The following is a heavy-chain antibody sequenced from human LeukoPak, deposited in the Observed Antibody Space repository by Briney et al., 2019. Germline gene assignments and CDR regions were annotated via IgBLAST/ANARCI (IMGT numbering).Heavy chain of an antibody. CDR3: ARRPESGTASAYNFYGMDV. CDR2: ISYDGSNK. V-gene: IGHV3-30*03. Sequence: PGGSLRLSCAASGFTFSNYGMHWVRQAPGKGLEWVAVISYDGSNKYYADSVKGRFTISRDNAKNTLYLQMNSLRAEDTAVYHCARRPESGTASAYNFYGMDVWGQGTTVTVSS. J-gene: IGHJ6*02. CDR1: GFTFSNYG. D-gene: IGHD1-7*01.